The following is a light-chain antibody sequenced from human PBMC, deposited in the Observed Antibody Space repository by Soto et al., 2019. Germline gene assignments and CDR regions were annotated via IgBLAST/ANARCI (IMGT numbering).Light chain of an antibody. CDR3: CSYAGSSTPDV. J-gene: IGLJ1*01. CDR1: SSDVGNYNF. CDR2: EVS. Sequence: QSVLTQPASVSGSPGQSITISCTGTSSDVGNYNFVSWYQQHPGKAPKLMIYEVSERPSGVSNRFSGSKSGNTASLTISGLQAEDEADYYCCSYAGSSTPDVFGTGTKLTVL. V-gene: IGLV2-23*02.